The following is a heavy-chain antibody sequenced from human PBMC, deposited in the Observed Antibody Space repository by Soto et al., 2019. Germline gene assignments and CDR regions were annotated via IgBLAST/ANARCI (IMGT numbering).Heavy chain of an antibody. CDR2: ISYDGSNK. J-gene: IGHJ4*02. CDR1: GFTFSSYG. CDR3: AKDRSSSGWFDY. Sequence: QPGGSLRLSCAASGFTFSSYGMHWVRQAPGKGLEWVAVISYDGSNKYYADSVKGRFTISRDNSKNTLYLQMNSLRAEDTAVYYCAKDRSSSGWFDYWGQGTLVTVSS. V-gene: IGHV3-30*18. D-gene: IGHD6-19*01.